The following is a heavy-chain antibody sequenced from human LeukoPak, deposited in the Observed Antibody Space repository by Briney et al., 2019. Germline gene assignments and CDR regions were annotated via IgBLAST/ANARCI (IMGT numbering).Heavy chain of an antibody. V-gene: IGHV4-31*03. CDR3: ARDPDYYDTPT. J-gene: IGHJ3*01. D-gene: IGHD3-22*01. CDR1: GGSISSGGYY. CDR2: IYYSGST. Sequence: PSQPLSLTCTVYGGSISSGGYYWSWIRQHPGKGLEWIGYIYYSGSTYYNPSLQSRVTISVDTSKNQFSLKLSSVTAADTAVYYCARDPDYYDTPTWGQGTMVTVSS.